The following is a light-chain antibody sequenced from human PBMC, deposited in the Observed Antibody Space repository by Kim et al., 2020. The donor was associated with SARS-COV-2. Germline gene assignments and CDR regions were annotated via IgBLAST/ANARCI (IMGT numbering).Light chain of an antibody. CDR2: RSD. Sequence: GQTVTISCSGSHSKIGTNTVYWYQQRPHTAPNLLIARSDQRPAGVPDRFSGSKSGTSASLPISGLRSEDEADYYCAARDDSLSGRVFGGGTQLTVL. CDR1: HSKIGTNT. J-gene: IGLJ3*02. V-gene: IGLV1-47*01. CDR3: AARDDSLSGRV.